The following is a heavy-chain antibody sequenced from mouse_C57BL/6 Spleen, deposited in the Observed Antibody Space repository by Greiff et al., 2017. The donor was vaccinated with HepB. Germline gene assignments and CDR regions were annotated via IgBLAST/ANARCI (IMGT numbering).Heavy chain of an antibody. D-gene: IGHD1-1*01. V-gene: IGHV5-17*01. CDR2: ISSGSSTI. CDR3: AKGYYYGSSCAMDY. CDR1: GFTFSDYG. J-gene: IGHJ4*01. Sequence: EVQRVESGGGLVKPGGSLKLSCAASGFTFSDYGMHWVRQAPEKGLEWVAYISSGSSTIYYADTVKGRFTISRDNAKNTLFLQMTSLRSEDTAMYYCAKGYYYGSSCAMDYWGQGTSVTVSS.